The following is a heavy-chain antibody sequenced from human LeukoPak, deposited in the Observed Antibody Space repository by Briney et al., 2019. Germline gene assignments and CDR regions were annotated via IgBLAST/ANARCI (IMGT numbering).Heavy chain of an antibody. CDR1: GYTLTELS. V-gene: IGHV1-24*01. D-gene: IGHD4-17*01. CDR2: FDPEDGET. Sequence: ASVKVSCKVSGYTLTELSMHWVRQAPGKGLEWMGGFDPEDGETIYAQKFQGRVTMTEDTSTDTAYMELSSLRAEDTAVYYCAKDRFYGDYDGHNWFDPWGQGTLVTVSS. CDR3: AKDRFYGDYDGHNWFDP. J-gene: IGHJ5*02.